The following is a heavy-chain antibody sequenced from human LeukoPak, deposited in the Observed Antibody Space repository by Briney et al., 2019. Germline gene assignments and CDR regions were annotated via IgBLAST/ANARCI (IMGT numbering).Heavy chain of an antibody. V-gene: IGHV3-74*01. CDR3: ARDKYPGSGSYYIFDY. CDR1: GFTFTTYW. Sequence: PGGSLRLSCAASGFTFTTYWMHWVRQAPGKGLVWVSHINSDGSITSYADSVKGRFTISRDNAKNTLYLQMNSLRAEDTAVYYCARDKYPGSGSYYIFDYWGQGTLVTVSS. CDR2: INSDGSIT. J-gene: IGHJ4*02. D-gene: IGHD1-26*01.